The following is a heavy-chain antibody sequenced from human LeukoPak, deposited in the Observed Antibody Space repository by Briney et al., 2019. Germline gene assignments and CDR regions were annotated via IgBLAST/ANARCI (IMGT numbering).Heavy chain of an antibody. D-gene: IGHD3-10*01. V-gene: IGHV1-2*02. J-gene: IGHJ4*02. Sequence: GASVKVSCKASGYTFTDSYMHWVRQAPGQGLEWMGWINPNNGETSYAQKFQGRVTMTTDTSITTAYVELGSLRSDDTAVYHCAAGLTGGTTMVWGQGTLVTVSS. CDR3: AAGLTGGTTMV. CDR1: GYTFTDSY. CDR2: INPNNGET.